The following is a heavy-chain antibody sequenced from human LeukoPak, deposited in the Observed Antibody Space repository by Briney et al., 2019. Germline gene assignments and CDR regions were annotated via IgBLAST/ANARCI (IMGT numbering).Heavy chain of an antibody. CDR1: GYSISSGYY. D-gene: IGHD3/OR15-3a*01. V-gene: IGHV4-38-2*02. CDR3: ARAAFGFWTYYFDY. J-gene: IGHJ4*02. CDR2: IYHSGST. Sequence: PSETLSLTCTVSGYSISSGYYWGWIRQPPGKGLEWIGSIYHSGSTYYNPSLKSRVTISVDTSKNQFSLKLSSVTAADTAVYYCARAAFGFWTYYFDYWGQGTLVTVPS.